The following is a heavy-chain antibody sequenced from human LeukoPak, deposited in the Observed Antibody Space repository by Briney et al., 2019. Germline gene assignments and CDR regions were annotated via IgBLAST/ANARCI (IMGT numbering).Heavy chain of an antibody. V-gene: IGHV3-23*01. CDR1: GFIFNNYA. Sequence: GGALILSCAASGFIFNNYAINWVRQAPGKGLEWFSSISGGGETTYYADSAKCRFTISRDNSQNTLYLQMNNLKAEDTAVYYVSRDYADYVGYFFFDYWGQGTLVTVSS. D-gene: IGHD4-17*01. J-gene: IGHJ4*02. CDR3: SRDYADYVGYFFFDY. CDR2: ISGGGETT.